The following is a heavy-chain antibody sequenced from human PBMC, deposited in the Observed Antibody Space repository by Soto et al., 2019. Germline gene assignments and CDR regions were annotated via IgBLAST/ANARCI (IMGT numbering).Heavy chain of an antibody. V-gene: IGHV3-74*01. J-gene: IGHJ4*02. CDR3: ARAGSYRFDY. D-gene: IGHD3-10*01. CDR2: INAGGTSI. Sequence: PGGSLRLSCVGSGFSFSSYWVHWVRQPPGKGLEWVSRINAGGTSISYADSVKGRFTISRDNAKNTLYLQMDGLGVDDTAVYYCARAGSYRFDYWGLGTPVTVSS. CDR1: GFSFSSYW.